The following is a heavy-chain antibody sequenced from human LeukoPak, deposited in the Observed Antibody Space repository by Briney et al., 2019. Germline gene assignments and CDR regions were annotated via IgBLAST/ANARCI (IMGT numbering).Heavy chain of an antibody. CDR1: GFTLSDYY. J-gene: IGHJ4*02. D-gene: IGHD2-2*03. Sequence: PGGSLRLSCTASGFTLSDYYMSWIRQAPGKGLEWISYISNGGSSIYYADSVKGRFTVSTDSAKSSLFLQMNSLRAEDTAVYYCATWINPDYWGQGTLVTVSS. CDR2: ISNGGSSI. CDR3: ATWINPDY. V-gene: IGHV3-11*01.